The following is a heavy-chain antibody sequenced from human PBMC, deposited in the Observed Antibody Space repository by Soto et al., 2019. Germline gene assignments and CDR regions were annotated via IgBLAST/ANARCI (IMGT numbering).Heavy chain of an antibody. V-gene: IGHV4-39*01. J-gene: IGHJ3*02. CDR1: GGSISSSSYY. D-gene: IGHD2-15*01. CDR3: ARAIGYCSGGSCYDHGNAFDT. Sequence: SETLSLTCTVSGGSISSSSYYWGWIRQPPGKGLEWIGSIYYSGSTYYNPSLKSRVTISVDTSKNQFSLKLSSVTAADTAVYYCARAIGYCSGGSCYDHGNAFDTWGQGTMATVSS. CDR2: IYYSGST.